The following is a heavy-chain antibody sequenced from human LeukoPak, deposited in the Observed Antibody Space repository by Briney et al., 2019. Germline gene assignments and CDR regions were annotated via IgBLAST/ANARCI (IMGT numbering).Heavy chain of an antibody. CDR2: IYYSGST. CDR1: GGSISSSSYY. Sequence: SETLSLTCTVSGGSISSSSYYWGWIRQPPGKGLEWIGSIYYSGSTYYNPSLKSRVTISVDTSKNQFSLKLSSVTAADTAVYYCARRVVASGPFGYWGQGTLVTVSS. D-gene: IGHD1-26*01. CDR3: ARRVVASGPFGY. J-gene: IGHJ4*02. V-gene: IGHV4-39*01.